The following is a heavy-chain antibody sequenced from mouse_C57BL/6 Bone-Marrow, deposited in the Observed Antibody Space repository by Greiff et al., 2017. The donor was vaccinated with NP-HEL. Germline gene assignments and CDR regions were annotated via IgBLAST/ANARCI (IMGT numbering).Heavy chain of an antibody. D-gene: IGHD1-1*01. V-gene: IGHV1-55*01. J-gene: IGHJ2*01. Sequence: QVQLKQPGAELVKPGASVKMSCKASGYTFTSYWITWVKQRPGQGLEWIGDIYPGSGSTNYNEKFKSKATLTVDTSSSTAYMQLSSLTSEDSAVYYCARCLYYYGSGYFDYWGQGTTLTVSS. CDR2: IYPGSGST. CDR3: ARCLYYYGSGYFDY. CDR1: GYTFTSYW.